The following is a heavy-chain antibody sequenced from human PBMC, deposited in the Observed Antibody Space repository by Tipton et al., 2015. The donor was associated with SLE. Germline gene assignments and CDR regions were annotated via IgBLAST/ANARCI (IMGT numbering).Heavy chain of an antibody. CDR2: IHSSGST. Sequence: TLSLTCTVSGGAISNYYWTWIRQPVGKGLEWIGRIHSSGSTIYNPSLKSRLTLSVDRSKNEFSLRVTSVTAADTAVYYCARAVALGGNSYDAFDIWGQGTMVTVSS. D-gene: IGHD4-23*01. CDR1: GGAISNYY. V-gene: IGHV4-4*07. CDR3: ARAVALGGNSYDAFDI. J-gene: IGHJ3*02.